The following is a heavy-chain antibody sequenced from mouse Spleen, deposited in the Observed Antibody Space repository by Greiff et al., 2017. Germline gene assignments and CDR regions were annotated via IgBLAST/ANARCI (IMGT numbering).Heavy chain of an antibody. V-gene: IGHV1-69*01. D-gene: IGHD2-10*01. CDR1: GYTFTSYW. CDR2: IDPSDSYT. J-gene: IGHJ2*01. CDR3: ARKTAYYGNYIDY. Sequence: QVQLQQSGAELVMPGASVKLSCKASGYTFTSYWMHWVKQRPGQGLEWIGEIDPSDSYTNYNQKFKGKATLTVDKSSSTAYMQLSSLTSEDSAVYYCARKTAYYGNYIDYWGQGTTLTVSS.